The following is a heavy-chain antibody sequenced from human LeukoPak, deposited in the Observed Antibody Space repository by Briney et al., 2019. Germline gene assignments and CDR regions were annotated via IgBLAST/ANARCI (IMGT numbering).Heavy chain of an antibody. CDR1: GGSFSDYS. CDR2: VSHGGTT. D-gene: IGHD3-3*01. CDR3: ARDGIAVFGVITGNYYYMDV. Sequence: PSETLSLTCTVYGGSFSDYSWSWIRQPPGKGLEWIGEVSHGGTTNYNPSLESRATISIDTSNSQFSLNLKSVTAADSGVYYCARDGIAVFGVITGNYYYMDVWGKGTTVAVSS. V-gene: IGHV4-34*01. J-gene: IGHJ6*03.